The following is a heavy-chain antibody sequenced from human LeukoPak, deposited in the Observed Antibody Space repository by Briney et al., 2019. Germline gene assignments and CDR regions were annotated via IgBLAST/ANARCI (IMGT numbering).Heavy chain of an antibody. CDR2: VDPEDGET. J-gene: IGHJ3*02. V-gene: IGHV1-69-2*01. D-gene: IGHD3-22*01. CDR1: GYTFTDYY. Sequence: GASVKISCKVSGYTFTDYYMHWVQQAPGKGLEWMGLVDPEDGETIYAEKFQGRVTITADTSTDTAYMELSSLRSEDTAVYYCAIQRYDSSGYYSLYHAFDIWGQGTMVTVSS. CDR3: AIQRYDSSGYYSLYHAFDI.